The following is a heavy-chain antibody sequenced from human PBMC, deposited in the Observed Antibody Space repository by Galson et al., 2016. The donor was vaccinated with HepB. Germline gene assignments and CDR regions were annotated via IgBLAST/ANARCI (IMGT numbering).Heavy chain of an antibody. J-gene: IGHJ3*01. CDR3: AKRDLLWFGDPNAFDV. V-gene: IGHV3-30*18. Sequence: SLRLSCAASGFTFTNYGMNWLRQAPGKGLEWVAYISNDGSKRYFADSVKGRFTISRDNSKNTLFLHMSSLRAEDTAVHYCAKRDLLWFGDPNAFDVWGQGTMVTVSS. CDR2: ISNDGSKR. CDR1: GFTFTNYG. D-gene: IGHD3-10*01.